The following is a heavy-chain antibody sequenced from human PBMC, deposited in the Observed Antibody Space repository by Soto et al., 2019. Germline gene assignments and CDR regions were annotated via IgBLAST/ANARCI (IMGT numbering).Heavy chain of an antibody. CDR3: TRDYSIVVAGDAFDI. CDR2: IRSKAYGGTT. Sequence: GSLRLSCTASGFTFGDYAMSWFRQAPGKGLEWVGFIRSKAYGGTTEYAASVKGRFTISRDDSKSIAYLQMNSLKTEDTAVYYCTRDYSIVVAGDAFDIWGQGTMVTVSS. D-gene: IGHD2-21*01. CDR1: GFTFGDYA. V-gene: IGHV3-49*03. J-gene: IGHJ3*02.